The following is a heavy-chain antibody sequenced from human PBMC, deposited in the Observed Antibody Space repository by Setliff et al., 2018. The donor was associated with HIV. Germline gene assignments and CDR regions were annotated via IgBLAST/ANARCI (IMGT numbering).Heavy chain of an antibody. Sequence: GGSLRLSCAASGFTFSGSPIHWVRQASGKGLEWLGRIKTRADNYATAYAASVKGRFTISRDNSNKRLYLQMNSLRAEDTAVYYCARVPPQVPGVAFDIWGQGTMVTVSS. D-gene: IGHD3-10*01. CDR3: ARVPPQVPGVAFDI. CDR1: GFTFSGSP. V-gene: IGHV3-73*01. CDR2: IKTRADNYAT. J-gene: IGHJ3*02.